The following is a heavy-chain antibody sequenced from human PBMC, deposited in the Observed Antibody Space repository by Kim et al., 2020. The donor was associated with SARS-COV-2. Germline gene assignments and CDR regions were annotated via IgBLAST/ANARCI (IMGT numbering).Heavy chain of an antibody. Sequence: SETLSLTCTVSGGSISSYYWSWIRQPPGKGLEWIGYIYYSGSTNYNPSLKSRVTISVDTSKNQFSLKLSSVTAADTAVYYCARSPLYDFWSGYLGSAYYYYGMDVWGQGTTVTVSS. CDR2: IYYSGST. J-gene: IGHJ6*02. D-gene: IGHD3-3*01. CDR1: GGSISSYY. CDR3: ARSPLYDFWSGYLGSAYYYYGMDV. V-gene: IGHV4-59*08.